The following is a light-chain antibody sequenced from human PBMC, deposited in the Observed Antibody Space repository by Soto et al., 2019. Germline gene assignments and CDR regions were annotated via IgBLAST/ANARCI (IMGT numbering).Light chain of an antibody. Sequence: ETVMTQSPATLSVSPGERATLSCRASQSVDTNLAWYQQKPGQAPRLLIYGASTRATDIPARFSGSGSGTEFTLTISSLQSEDFAEYHCQQYNNWPQTFGQGTKVDIK. CDR1: QSVDTN. V-gene: IGKV3-15*01. J-gene: IGKJ1*01. CDR2: GAS. CDR3: QQYNNWPQT.